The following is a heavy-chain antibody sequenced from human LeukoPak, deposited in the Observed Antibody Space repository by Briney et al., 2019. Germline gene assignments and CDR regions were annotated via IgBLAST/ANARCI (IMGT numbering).Heavy chain of an antibody. D-gene: IGHD4-17*01. V-gene: IGHV3-21*01. CDR1: GFTFSSYS. CDR2: ISSSSSYI. CDR3: ARDSGDYGDDFYYYYGMDV. J-gene: IGHJ6*02. Sequence: PGGSLRLSCAASGFTFSSYSMNWVRQAPGKGLEWVSSISSSSSYIYYADSVKGRFTISRDNAKNSLYLQMNSLRAEDTAVYYCARDSGDYGDDFYYYYGMDVWGQGTTVTVSS.